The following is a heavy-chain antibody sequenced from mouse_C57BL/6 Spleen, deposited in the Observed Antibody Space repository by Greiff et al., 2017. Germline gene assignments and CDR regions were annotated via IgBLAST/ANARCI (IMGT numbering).Heavy chain of an antibody. CDR3: AHYGNYFRGAMDY. J-gene: IGHJ4*01. D-gene: IGHD2-1*01. Sequence: EVQLQQSVAELVRPGASVKLSCTASGFNIKNTYMHWVKQRPEQGLEWIGRIDPANGNTKYAPKFQGKATITAATSSNTAYLQLSSLTSEDPAIYYCAHYGNYFRGAMDYWGQGTSVTVSS. CDR2: IDPANGNT. CDR1: GFNIKNTY. V-gene: IGHV14-3*01.